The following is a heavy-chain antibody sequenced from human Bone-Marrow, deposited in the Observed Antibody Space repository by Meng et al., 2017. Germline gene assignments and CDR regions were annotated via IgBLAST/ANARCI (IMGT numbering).Heavy chain of an antibody. V-gene: IGHV1-69*06. D-gene: IGHD6-19*01. CDR3: ARGGSGWYYFDY. CDR1: GGTFGSYA. Sequence: QVWVVRLVRGRKKTGSSGKVSSKPSGGTFGSYAISWGRLAPRQGLEWMGGIIPIFGTANYAHKFQGRVTITADKSTSTAYMELSSLRSEDTAVYYCARGGSGWYYFDYWGQGTLVTVSS. J-gene: IGHJ4*02. CDR2: IIPIFGTA.